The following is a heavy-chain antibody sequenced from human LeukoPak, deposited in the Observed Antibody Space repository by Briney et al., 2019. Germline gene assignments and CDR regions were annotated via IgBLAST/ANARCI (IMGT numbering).Heavy chain of an antibody. D-gene: IGHD2-2*01. Sequence: PSETLSLTCTVSGGSIISTTYYWGWIRQPPGKGLEWIGEINHSGSTNYNPSLKSRVTISVDTSKNQFSLKLSSVTAADTAVYYCARGPPTWGQVGYCSSTSCHRNYYYYYMDVWGKGTTVTVSS. V-gene: IGHV4-39*07. J-gene: IGHJ6*03. CDR3: ARGPPTWGQVGYCSSTSCHRNYYYYYMDV. CDR2: INHSGST. CDR1: GGSIISTTYY.